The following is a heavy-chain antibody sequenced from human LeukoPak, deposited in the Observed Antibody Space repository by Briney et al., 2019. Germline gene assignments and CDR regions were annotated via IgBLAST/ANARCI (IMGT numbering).Heavy chain of an antibody. D-gene: IGHD6-19*01. V-gene: IGHV4-34*01. CDR1: GGSFSGDF. J-gene: IGHJ4*02. CDR2: INHGGST. Sequence: SETLSLTCAVYGGSFSGDFWSWIRQSPGKGLEWIGEINHGGSTTYNPSLQSRVIISVDKSKNQVFLKLNSVTAADTAMYYCARDGGSDQYYFDNWGQGTLVTVSS. CDR3: ARDGGSDQYYFDN.